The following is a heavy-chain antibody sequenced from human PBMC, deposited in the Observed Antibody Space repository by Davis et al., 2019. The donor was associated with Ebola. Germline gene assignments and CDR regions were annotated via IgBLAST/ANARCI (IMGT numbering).Heavy chain of an antibody. CDR3: ARHAYYYDSSGHRDAFDI. Sequence: PSETLSLTCAVYGGSFSGYYWSWIRQPPGKGLEWIGEINHSGSTNYNPSLKSRVTISVDTSKNQFSLKLSSVTAADTAVYYCARHAYYYDSSGHRDAFDIWGQGTMVTVSS. D-gene: IGHD3-22*01. V-gene: IGHV4-34*01. CDR1: GGSFSGYY. J-gene: IGHJ3*02. CDR2: INHSGST.